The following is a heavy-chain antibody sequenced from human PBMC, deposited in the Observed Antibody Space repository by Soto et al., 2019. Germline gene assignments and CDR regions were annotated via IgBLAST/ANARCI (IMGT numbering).Heavy chain of an antibody. CDR3: AKFHYGSGSYYMNAFDI. J-gene: IGHJ3*02. D-gene: IGHD3-10*01. Sequence: GGSLRLSCAASGFTFSSYAMSWVRQAPGKGLEWVSAISGSGGSTYYADSVKGRFTISRDNSKNTLYLQMNSLRAEDTAVYYCAKFHYGSGSYYMNAFDIWGQGTMVTVSS. CDR2: ISGSGGST. V-gene: IGHV3-23*01. CDR1: GFTFSSYA.